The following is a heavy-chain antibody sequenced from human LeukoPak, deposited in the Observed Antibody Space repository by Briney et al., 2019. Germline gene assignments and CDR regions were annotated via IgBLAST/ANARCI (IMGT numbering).Heavy chain of an antibody. CDR3: ARDNSVRDEAWWFNP. CDR2: IIPIFGTA. D-gene: IGHD5-24*01. V-gene: IGHV1-69*05. J-gene: IGHJ5*02. Sequence: SVKVSCKASRGTFSSYAISWVRQAPGQGLEWMGGIIPIFGTANYAQKFQGRVTLTRDMSTSTDYLELSSLRSEDTAVYYCARDNSVRDEAWWFNPWGQGTLVTVSS. CDR1: RGTFSSYA.